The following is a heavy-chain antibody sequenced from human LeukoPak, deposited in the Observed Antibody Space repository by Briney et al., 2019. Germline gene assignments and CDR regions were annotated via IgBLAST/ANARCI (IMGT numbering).Heavy chain of an antibody. D-gene: IGHD3-10*01. Sequence: GASVKVSCKASGYTFTGHYIHWVRQAPGQGLEWMGSINPNSGGTNCEQKFQGRVTMTRDTSISTIYMELNSLRSDDTAVYYCARCFYGSGSYSYFDYWGQGALVTVSS. V-gene: IGHV1-2*02. J-gene: IGHJ4*02. CDR3: ARCFYGSGSYSYFDY. CDR2: INPNSGGT. CDR1: GYTFTGHY.